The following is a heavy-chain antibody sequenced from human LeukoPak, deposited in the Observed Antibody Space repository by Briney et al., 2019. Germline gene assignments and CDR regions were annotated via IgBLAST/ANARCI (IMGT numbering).Heavy chain of an antibody. CDR3: ARSHPGYYFDY. Sequence: PSETLSLTCTVSGGSISSHYWSWIRQPPGKGLEWIGYIYYSGSTNYNPSLKSRVTISVDTSKNQFSLKLSSVTAADTAVYYCARSHPGYYFDYWGQGTLVTVSS. V-gene: IGHV4-59*11. CDR1: GGSISSHY. CDR2: IYYSGST. J-gene: IGHJ4*02.